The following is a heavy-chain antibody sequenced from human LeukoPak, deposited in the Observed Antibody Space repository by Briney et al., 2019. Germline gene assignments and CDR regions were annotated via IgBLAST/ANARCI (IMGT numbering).Heavy chain of an antibody. V-gene: IGHV3-23*01. D-gene: IGHD1-26*01. CDR1: GFTFSSYA. J-gene: IGHJ4*02. Sequence: GGSLRLSCAASGFTFSSYAMSWVRQAPGKGLDWVSVISGSGGNTYYADSVKGRFTISRDNSKSTLFLQMNSLRDEDTAVYYCAKDGDGGSYYVLFDYWGQGALVTVSS. CDR3: AKDGDGGSYYVLFDY. CDR2: ISGSGGNT.